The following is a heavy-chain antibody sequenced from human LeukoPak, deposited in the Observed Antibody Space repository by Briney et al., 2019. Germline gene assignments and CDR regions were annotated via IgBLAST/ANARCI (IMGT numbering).Heavy chain of an antibody. CDR1: GDSVSSNSAA. V-gene: IGHV6-1*01. D-gene: IGHD1-7*01. CDR3: ATGNYYFTY. Sequence: SQTLSLTCAISGDSVSSNSAAWNWIRQSPSRGFEWLGRTCYRSKWYNDYAASVKGRIIVNADTSKNQFSLQLNSVTPEDTAVYFCATGNYYFTYWGQGTLVTVSS. J-gene: IGHJ4*02. CDR2: TCYRSKWYN.